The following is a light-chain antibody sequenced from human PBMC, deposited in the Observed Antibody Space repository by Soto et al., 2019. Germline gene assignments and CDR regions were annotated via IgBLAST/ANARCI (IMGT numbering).Light chain of an antibody. CDR3: KSYAGSTTYV. Sequence: QSGLTQPPSASGSPGQSVTSSCTGSKNDIGVYDFVSWYQHHPGKAPRLLIYEVVQRPSGVPDRFSGSKSGNTASLTVPGLQAADEADYFSKSYAGSTTYVFGSGTKVTV. V-gene: IGLV2-8*01. CDR2: EVV. CDR1: KNDIGVYDF. J-gene: IGLJ1*01.